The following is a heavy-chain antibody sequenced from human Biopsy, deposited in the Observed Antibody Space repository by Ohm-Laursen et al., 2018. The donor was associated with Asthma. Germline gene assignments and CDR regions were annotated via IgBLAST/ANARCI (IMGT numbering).Heavy chain of an antibody. CDR3: AKSADYYDSTDYLDF. J-gene: IGHJ4*01. CDR2: ISGSGHST. Sequence: SLRLSCTASGFSFGSYSMTWVRQAPGQGLGWVSAISGSGHSTYYADSVKGRFTIPRDNAKNSLYLQMQSLRPEDTAFYYCAKSADYYDSTDYLDFWGRGTLVTVSS. D-gene: IGHD3-22*01. V-gene: IGHV3-23*01. CDR1: GFSFGSYS.